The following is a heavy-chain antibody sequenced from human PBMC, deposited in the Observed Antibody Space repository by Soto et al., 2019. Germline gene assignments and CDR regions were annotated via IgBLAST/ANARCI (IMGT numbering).Heavy chain of an antibody. CDR2: VSNGGGST. CDR1: GFTFRNYA. Sequence: EVQLLESGGGLVQPGGSLRLSCAASGFTFRNYAMNWVRQAPGKGLEWVSAVSNGGGSTYYADSVKGRFTISRDNSKNTLYLQMNSLRADDTAVYYCAKGDRGYCSGGSCYLGDYWGQGTLVTVSS. CDR3: AKGDRGYCSGGSCYLGDY. D-gene: IGHD2-15*01. V-gene: IGHV3-23*01. J-gene: IGHJ4*02.